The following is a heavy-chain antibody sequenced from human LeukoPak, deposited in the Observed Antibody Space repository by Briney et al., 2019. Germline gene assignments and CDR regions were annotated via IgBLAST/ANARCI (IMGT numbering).Heavy chain of an antibody. D-gene: IGHD6-6*01. Sequence: PGVSLRLSCAASGFTVSSNYMSWVRQAPGKGLEWVSVIYSGGSTYYADSVKGRFTISRDNSKNTLYLQMNSLRAEDTAVYYCAGAARNYYYYYMDVWGKGTTVTVSS. CDR3: AGAARNYYYYYMDV. CDR1: GFTVSSNY. CDR2: IYSGGST. V-gene: IGHV3-66*02. J-gene: IGHJ6*03.